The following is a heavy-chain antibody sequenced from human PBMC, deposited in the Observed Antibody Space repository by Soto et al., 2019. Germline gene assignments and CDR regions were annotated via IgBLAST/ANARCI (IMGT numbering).Heavy chain of an antibody. D-gene: IGHD2-21*02. V-gene: IGHV1-46*01. CDR2: INPSGGST. CDR1: GYTFTSYY. Sequence: GASVKVSCKASGYTFTSYYMHWARQAPGQGLEWMGIINPSGGSTSYAQKFQGRVTMTRDTSTSTVYMELSSLRSEDTAVYYCARDTLTATNPLNWFDPWGQGTLVTVSS. CDR3: ARDTLTATNPLNWFDP. J-gene: IGHJ5*02.